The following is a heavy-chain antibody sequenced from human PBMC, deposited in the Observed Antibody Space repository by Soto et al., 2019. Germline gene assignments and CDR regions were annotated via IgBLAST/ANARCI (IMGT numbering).Heavy chain of an antibody. D-gene: IGHD3-22*01. V-gene: IGHV3-33*01. CDR2: IWYDGSNK. CDR1: GFTFSSYG. CDR3: AREMGYYDGGGRFAS. Sequence: QVQLVESGGGVVQPGRSLRLSCAASGFTFSSYGMHWVRQAPGKGLEWVAVIWYDGSNKYYADSVKGRFTISRDNSKNTLYLHMNSLGAGETAVYYCAREMGYYDGGGRFASWGQGPLVPVSS. J-gene: IGHJ4*02.